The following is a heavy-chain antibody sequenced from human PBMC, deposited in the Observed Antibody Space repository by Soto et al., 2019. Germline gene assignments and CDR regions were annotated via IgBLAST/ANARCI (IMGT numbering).Heavy chain of an antibody. CDR3: ARSPDFWSALWWYYMDV. Sequence: GGSLRLSCAASGFTLSSYSMNWVRQAPGKGLEWVSSISSSSGYIYYADSVKGRFTISRDNAKNSLDLQMNSLRAEDMAVYYCARSPDFWSALWWYYMDVWGKGTTVTVSS. CDR2: ISSSSGYI. J-gene: IGHJ6*03. CDR1: GFTLSSYS. V-gene: IGHV3-21*01. D-gene: IGHD3-3*01.